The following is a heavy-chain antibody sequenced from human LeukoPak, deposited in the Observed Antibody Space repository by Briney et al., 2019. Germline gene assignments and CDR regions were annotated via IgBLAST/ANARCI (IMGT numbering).Heavy chain of an antibody. J-gene: IGHJ4*02. Sequence: SETLSLTCTVSGGSISSYYWSWIRQPPGKGLEWIGYIYYSGSTNYNPSLKSRVTISVDTSKNQFSLKLSSVTAADTAVYYCARDIGDDSSGYYENWGQGTLVTVSS. V-gene: IGHV4-59*01. D-gene: IGHD3-22*01. CDR2: IYYSGST. CDR3: ARDIGDDSSGYYEN. CDR1: GGSISSYY.